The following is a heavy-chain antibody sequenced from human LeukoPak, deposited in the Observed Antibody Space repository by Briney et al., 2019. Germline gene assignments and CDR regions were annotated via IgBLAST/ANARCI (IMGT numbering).Heavy chain of an antibody. CDR2: IYYKSTSKWYN. CDR1: GDSVSSNSAA. Sequence: SQTLSLTCAISGDSVSSNSAAWNWIRPPPSRGLEWLGRIYYKSTSKWYNDNAVSVESRITINPDTSRNQFSLQLNSVTPEDTAVYYCARVNVGSAIFEPNWFDPWGQGTLVTVSS. J-gene: IGHJ5*02. V-gene: IGHV6-1*01. CDR3: ARVNVGSAIFEPNWFDP. D-gene: IGHD3-3*01.